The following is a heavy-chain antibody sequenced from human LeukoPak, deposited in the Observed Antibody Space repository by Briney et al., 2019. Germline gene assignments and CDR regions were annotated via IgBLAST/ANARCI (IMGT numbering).Heavy chain of an antibody. CDR2: IYYSGST. V-gene: IGHV4-59*08. J-gene: IGHJ5*02. CDR3: ARAGNPGGNLASYGDYSDRGSWFDP. D-gene: IGHD4-17*01. Sequence: SETLSLTCTVSGGSISSYYWSWIRQPPGEGLEWIGYIYYSGSTNYNPSLKSRVTISVDTSKNQFSLKLSSVTAADTAVYYCARAGNPGGNLASYGDYSDRGSWFDPWGQGTLVTVSS. CDR1: GGSISSYY.